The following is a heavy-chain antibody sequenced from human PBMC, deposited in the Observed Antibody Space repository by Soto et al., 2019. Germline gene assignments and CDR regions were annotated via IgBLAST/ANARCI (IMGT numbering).Heavy chain of an antibody. J-gene: IGHJ3*02. CDR3: ARVGYYYDSSGYYDI. D-gene: IGHD3-22*01. CDR1: GFIFSSYS. Sequence: GGSLRLSCAASGFIFSSYSMNWVRQAPGKGLEWVSSISSSSSYIYYADSVKGRFTISRDNAKNSRYLQMNSLRAEDTAVYYCARVGYYYDSSGYYDIWGQGTMVTVSS. V-gene: IGHV3-21*01. CDR2: ISSSSSYI.